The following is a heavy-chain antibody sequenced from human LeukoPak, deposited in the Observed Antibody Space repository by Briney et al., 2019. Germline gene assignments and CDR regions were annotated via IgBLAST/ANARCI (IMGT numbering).Heavy chain of an antibody. D-gene: IGHD2-21*01. J-gene: IGHJ3*01. Sequence: ASVKVSCKASGYTFTTYAMNWVRQAPGQGLEWMGWINTNTGNPTYAQGFTGRFVFSLDTSVSTAYLQTSSLKAADTAVYYCARNSVDDAFDFWGQGTMVTVSS. CDR1: GYTFTTYA. CDR3: ARNSVDDAFDF. CDR2: INTNTGNP. V-gene: IGHV7-4-1*02.